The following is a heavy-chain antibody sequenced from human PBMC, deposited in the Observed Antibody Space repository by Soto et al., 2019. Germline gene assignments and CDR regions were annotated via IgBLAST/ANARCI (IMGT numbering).Heavy chain of an antibody. V-gene: IGHV3-30*18. CDR3: AKDLGTTSYYYGMDA. Sequence: LRLSCAASGFTFSSYGMHWVRQAPGKGLEWVAVISYDGSNKYYADSVKGRFTISRDNSKNTLYLQMNSLRAEDTAVYYCAKDLGTTSYYYGMDAWGQGTTVTVSS. CDR2: ISYDGSNK. CDR1: GFTFSSYG. J-gene: IGHJ6*02. D-gene: IGHD1-1*01.